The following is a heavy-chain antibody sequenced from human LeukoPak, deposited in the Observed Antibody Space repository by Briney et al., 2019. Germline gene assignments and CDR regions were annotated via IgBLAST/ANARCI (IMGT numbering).Heavy chain of an antibody. CDR1: GFTFSNYG. V-gene: IGHV3-7*01. D-gene: IGHD1-26*01. CDR2: LKPDGGEK. Sequence: GGSLRLSCAVSGFTFSNYGMSWVRQAPGKGLEWVANLKPDGGEKHYVDSVKGRFTISRDNAKSSLYLQMNSLRAEDTAMYYCARGGGAFWGQGTLVTVSS. J-gene: IGHJ4*02. CDR3: ARGGGAF.